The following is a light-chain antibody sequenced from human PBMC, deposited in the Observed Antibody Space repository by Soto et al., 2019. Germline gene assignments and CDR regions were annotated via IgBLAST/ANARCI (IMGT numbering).Light chain of an antibody. J-gene: IGKJ2*01. CDR3: HQYASVPYT. CDR2: GAS. CDR1: QRVSSSY. Sequence: EVVLTQSPGTLSLSPGERVTLSCRASQRVSSSYVAWYQQKAGQAPSLLIFGASSRATDIPDRFSGGGSGTDFTLTISRLEPEDFAVYYCHQYASVPYTFGQGTKLEIK. V-gene: IGKV3-20*01.